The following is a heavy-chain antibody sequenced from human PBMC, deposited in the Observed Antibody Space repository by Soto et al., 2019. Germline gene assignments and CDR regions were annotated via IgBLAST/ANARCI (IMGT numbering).Heavy chain of an antibody. CDR1: GFTFSSYA. CDR3: AKDSGVLWFGELVWYYYYGMDV. CDR2: ISGSGGST. J-gene: IGHJ6*02. V-gene: IGHV3-23*01. D-gene: IGHD3-10*01. Sequence: EVQLLESGGGLVQPGGSLRLSCAASGFTFSSYAMSWVRQAPGKGLEWVSAISGSGGSTYYADSVKGRFTISRDNSNNTLYLQMNSLRAEDTAVYYCAKDSGVLWFGELVWYYYYGMDVWGQGTTVTVSS.